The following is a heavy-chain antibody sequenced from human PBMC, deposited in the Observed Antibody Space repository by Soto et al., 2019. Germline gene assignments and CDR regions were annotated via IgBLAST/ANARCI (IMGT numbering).Heavy chain of an antibody. CDR2: IYYSGST. CDR3: ARLPNRLLNWFDP. Sequence: SETLSLTCTVSGGSISSSSYYWGWIRQPPGKGLEWIGSIYYSGSTYYNPSLKSRVTISVDTSKNQFSLKLSSVTAADTAVYYCARLPNRLLNWFDPWGQGTLVTVSS. J-gene: IGHJ5*02. D-gene: IGHD3-22*01. CDR1: GGSISSSSYY. V-gene: IGHV4-39*01.